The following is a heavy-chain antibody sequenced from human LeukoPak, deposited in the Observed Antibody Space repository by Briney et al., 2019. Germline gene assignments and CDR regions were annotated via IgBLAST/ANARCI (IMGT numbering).Heavy chain of an antibody. V-gene: IGHV3-21*01. CDR2: ISSSSSYI. J-gene: IGHJ6*03. CDR1: GFTFSSYS. CDR3: ARGPEQSDYYYYYMDV. D-gene: IGHD3-3*01. Sequence: GGSLRLSCAASGFTFSSYSMNWVRQAPGKGLEWVSSISSSSSYIYYADSVKGRFTISRDNAKNSLHLQMNSLRAEDTAVYYCARGPEQSDYYYYYMDVWGKGTTVTVSS.